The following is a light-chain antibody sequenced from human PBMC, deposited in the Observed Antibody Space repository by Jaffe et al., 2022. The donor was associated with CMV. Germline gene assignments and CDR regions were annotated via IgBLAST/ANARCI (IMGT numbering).Light chain of an antibody. CDR1: NIAAKR. J-gene: IGLJ2*01. V-gene: IGLV3-21*04. CDR2: SDS. Sequence: SYVLTQAPSLSVAPGGTAKFDCGGFNIAAKRVHWYQQKPGQSPVLVMYSDSGRPSGIPERFSGSNSGNTATLTVSEVEAGDEADYYCQAWDTINDHVVFGGGTKLTVL. CDR3: QAWDTINDHVV.